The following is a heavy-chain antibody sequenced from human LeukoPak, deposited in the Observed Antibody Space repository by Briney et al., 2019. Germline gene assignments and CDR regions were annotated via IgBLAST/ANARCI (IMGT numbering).Heavy chain of an antibody. D-gene: IGHD3-3*01. V-gene: IGHV4-4*07. CDR3: ARSNSINYDSWSGSWSYYMDV. J-gene: IGHJ6*03. CDR2: IYTSGNT. Sequence: SETLSLTCTVSGGSISSYYWSWIRQPAGKGLEWIGRIYTSGNTNYNPSLKSRVTISVDTSNNQFSLKLSSVTAADTAVYYCARSNSINYDSWSGSWSYYMDVWGKGTTVTVSS. CDR1: GGSISSYY.